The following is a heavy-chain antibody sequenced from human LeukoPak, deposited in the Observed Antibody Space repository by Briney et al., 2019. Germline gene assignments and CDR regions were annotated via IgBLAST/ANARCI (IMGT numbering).Heavy chain of an antibody. J-gene: IGHJ6*02. V-gene: IGHV1-69*04. CDR3: ARDPLDIAVVVAASAYYGMDV. D-gene: IGHD2-15*01. Sequence: GSSVKVSCKASGGTFSSYAISWVRQAPGQGLEWMGRIIPILGIANYAQKFQGRVTITADKSTSTAYMELSSLRSEDTAVYYCARDPLDIAVVVAASAYYGMDVWGQGTTVTVSS. CDR2: IIPILGIA. CDR1: GGTFSSYA.